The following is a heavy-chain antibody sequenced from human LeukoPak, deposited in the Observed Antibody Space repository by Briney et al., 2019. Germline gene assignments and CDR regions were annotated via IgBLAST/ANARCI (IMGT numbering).Heavy chain of an antibody. CDR2: IYHSGST. V-gene: IGHV4-30-2*01. CDR1: GGSISSGGYY. Sequence: SETLSLTCTVSGGSISSGGYYWSWIRQPPGKGLEWIGYIYHSGSTYYNPSLKSRVTISVDRSKNQFSLKLSSVTAADTAVYYCARAAGTARYWYLDLWGRGTLVTVSS. J-gene: IGHJ2*01. D-gene: IGHD6-13*01. CDR3: ARAAGTARYWYLDL.